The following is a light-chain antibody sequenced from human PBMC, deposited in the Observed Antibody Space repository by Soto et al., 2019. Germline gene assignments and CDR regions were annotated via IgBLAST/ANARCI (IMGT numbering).Light chain of an antibody. J-gene: IGKJ3*01. CDR1: RSITFY. Sequence: DIQMTQSPSSLSGSVGDRVTITCRASRSITFYLNWYQQKPGKAPKLLIYAASSLQSGVPSRFSGSGSGTDFTLTISSLQPEDFATYYCQQSHSTPLFTFGPGTKVDIK. V-gene: IGKV1-39*01. CDR2: AAS. CDR3: QQSHSTPLFT.